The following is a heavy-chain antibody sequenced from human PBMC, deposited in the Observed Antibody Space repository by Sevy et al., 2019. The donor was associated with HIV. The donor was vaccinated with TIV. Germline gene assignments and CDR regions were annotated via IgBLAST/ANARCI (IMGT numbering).Heavy chain of an antibody. V-gene: IGHV3-23*01. D-gene: IGHD6-19*01. CDR1: GFTFSSYA. CDR2: ISGSGGST. Sequence: GGSLRLSCAASGFTFSSYAMSWVRQAPGKGLEWVSVISGSGGSTYYADSVKGRFTISRDNSKNTLYLQMNSLRAEDTAVYYCAKGPTKAVADNWFDPWGQGTLVTVSS. CDR3: AKGPTKAVADNWFDP. J-gene: IGHJ5*02.